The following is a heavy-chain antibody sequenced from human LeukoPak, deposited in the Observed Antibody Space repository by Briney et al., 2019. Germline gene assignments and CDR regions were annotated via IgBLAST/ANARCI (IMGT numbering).Heavy chain of an antibody. CDR2: ISGSGTST. CDR1: GFTFSSYA. CDR3: ARGSYYDSSGYSDY. J-gene: IGHJ4*02. V-gene: IGHV3-23*01. Sequence: PGGSLRLSCTASGFTFSSYAMSWVRQAPGKGLEWVSAISGSGTSTYYADSVKGRFTISRDNSKNTLYLQMNSLRAEDTAVYYCARGSYYDSSGYSDYWGQGTLVTVSS. D-gene: IGHD3-22*01.